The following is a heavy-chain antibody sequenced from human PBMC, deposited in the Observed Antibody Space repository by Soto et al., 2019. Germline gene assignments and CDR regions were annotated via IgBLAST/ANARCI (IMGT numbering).Heavy chain of an antibody. J-gene: IGHJ4*02. CDR1: GYTFTSYG. D-gene: IGHD3-22*01. CDR3: ARDRSRFWGVNYYDSSALITPFDY. Sequence: GASVKVSCKASGYTFTSYGISWVRQAPGQGLEWMGWISAYNGNTNYAQKLQGRVTMTTDTSTSTAYMELRSLRPDYTAVYYCARDRSRFWGVNYYDSSALITPFDYWGQGTLVTVSS. V-gene: IGHV1-18*04. CDR2: ISAYNGNT.